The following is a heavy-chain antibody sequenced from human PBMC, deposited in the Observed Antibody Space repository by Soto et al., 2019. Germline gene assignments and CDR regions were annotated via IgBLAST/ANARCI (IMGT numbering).Heavy chain of an antibody. D-gene: IGHD2-15*01. CDR1: GFSLSTSGVG. V-gene: IGHV2-5*02. Sequence: QITLKESGPTLVKPTQTLTLTCTFSGFSLSTSGVGVGWIRQPPGKALEWLALIYWDDDKRYSPSLKSRLTITKDTSKNQVVLTMTNMDPVDTATYYCAHRVRYCSGGSCYLRDFDYWGQGTLVTVSS. J-gene: IGHJ4*02. CDR2: IYWDDDK. CDR3: AHRVRYCSGGSCYLRDFDY.